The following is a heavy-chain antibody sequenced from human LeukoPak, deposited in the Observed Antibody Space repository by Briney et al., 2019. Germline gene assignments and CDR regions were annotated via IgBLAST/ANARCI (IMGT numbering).Heavy chain of an antibody. D-gene: IGHD2-15*01. CDR1: GGSISSGSYY. J-gene: IGHJ4*02. CDR3: TRDRWLDF. Sequence: SETLSLTCTVSGGSISSGSYYWSWIRQPPGKGLEWIGYIYYSGSTNYNPSLKSRVTISVDTSKNQFSLRLSSVTAADTAVYYCTRDRWLDFWGPGTLVTVSS. V-gene: IGHV4-61*01. CDR2: IYYSGST.